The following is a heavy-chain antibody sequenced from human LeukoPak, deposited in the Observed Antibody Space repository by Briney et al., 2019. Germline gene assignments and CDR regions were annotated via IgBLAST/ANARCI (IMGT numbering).Heavy chain of an antibody. Sequence: GGSLLLSCSASGFTFISNWMSWVRRAPGKGREWGANIKQDGREKYYMDSVKGRFTISRDNAKNSLYLQMNSLRAEDTAVYYCARTDSGSSGYFDFWGQGTLVTVSS. D-gene: IGHD1-26*01. CDR1: GFTFISNW. CDR2: IKQDGREK. J-gene: IGHJ4*02. V-gene: IGHV3-7*01. CDR3: ARTDSGSSGYFDF.